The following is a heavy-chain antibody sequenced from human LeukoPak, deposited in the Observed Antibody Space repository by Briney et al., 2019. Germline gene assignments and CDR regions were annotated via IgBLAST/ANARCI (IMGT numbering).Heavy chain of an antibody. CDR3: TQPSGYSSSWFYY. V-gene: IGHV3-73*01. CDR1: GFTFSGSA. CDR2: IRSKANSYAT. D-gene: IGHD6-13*01. J-gene: IGHJ4*02. Sequence: PGGSLRLSCAASGFTFSGSAMHWVRQASGKGLEWVGRIRSKANSYATAYAASVKGRFTISRDDSKNTAYLQMNSLKTEDTAVYYCTQPSGYSSSWFYYWGQGTLVTVSS.